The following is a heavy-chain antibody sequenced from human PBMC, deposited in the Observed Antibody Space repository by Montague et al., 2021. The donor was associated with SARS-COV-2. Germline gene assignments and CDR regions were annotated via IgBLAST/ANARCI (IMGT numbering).Heavy chain of an antibody. CDR1: GFTFRSHW. Sequence: LRLSCAASGFTFRSHWMHWVRQVPEKGLVWVSRIDNDGSSTNYVDSVKGRFTISRDNAKNTLDLQMNSLRVEDTAVYYCARGVGITIFGDLSLEGDYYYSMDVWGQGTAVTVSS. CDR2: IDNDGSST. CDR3: ARGVGITIFGDLSLEGDYYYSMDV. V-gene: IGHV3-74*01. D-gene: IGHD3-3*01. J-gene: IGHJ6*02.